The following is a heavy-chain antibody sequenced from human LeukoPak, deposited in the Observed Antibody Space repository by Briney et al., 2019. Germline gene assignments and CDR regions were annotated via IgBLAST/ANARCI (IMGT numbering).Heavy chain of an antibody. V-gene: IGHV4-31*03. CDR1: GGSVSSGNYY. J-gene: IGHJ5*02. CDR3: ARSNYYAAEGRFDP. D-gene: IGHD3-10*01. Sequence: PSETLSLTCTVSGGSVSSGNYYWSWIRQHPGKSLEWIGYIYYSGSTSYNPSLRSRVTISVTSKNQFSLKMTSVTAADTAVYYCARSNYYAAEGRFDPWGQGTLVTVSS. CDR2: IYYSGST.